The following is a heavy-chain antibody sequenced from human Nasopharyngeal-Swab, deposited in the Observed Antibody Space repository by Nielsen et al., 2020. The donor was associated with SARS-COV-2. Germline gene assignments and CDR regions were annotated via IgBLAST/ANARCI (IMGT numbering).Heavy chain of an antibody. CDR2: INPNSGGT. CDR1: GYTFTGYY. Sequence: ASVKVSCKASGYTFTGYYMHWVRQAPAQGLEWMGRINPNSGGTNYAPKFQGRVTMTRDTSISTAYMELSRLRSDDTAVYYCARDPSIAAAGTTAHFDYWGQGTLVTVSS. V-gene: IGHV1-2*06. J-gene: IGHJ4*02. CDR3: ARDPSIAAAGTTAHFDY. D-gene: IGHD6-13*01.